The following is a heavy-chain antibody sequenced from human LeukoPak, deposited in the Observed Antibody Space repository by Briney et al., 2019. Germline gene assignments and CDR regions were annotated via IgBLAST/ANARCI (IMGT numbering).Heavy chain of an antibody. J-gene: IGHJ6*04. Sequence: PGGSLRLSCAASGFTFSSYAMSWVRQAPGKGLEWVSAISGSGGSTYYADSVKGRFTISRDNSKNTLYLQMNSLRAEDTAVYYCARDGSSWYKNGMDVWGKGTTVTVSS. V-gene: IGHV3-23*01. CDR2: ISGSGGST. CDR1: GFTFSSYA. D-gene: IGHD6-13*01. CDR3: ARDGSSWYKNGMDV.